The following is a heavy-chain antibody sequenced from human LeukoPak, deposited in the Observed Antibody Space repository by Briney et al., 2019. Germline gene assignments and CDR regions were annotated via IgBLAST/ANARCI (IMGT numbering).Heavy chain of an antibody. V-gene: IGHV4-34*01. CDR3: ARGVARTYYSDTSGYAASDY. J-gene: IGHJ4*02. D-gene: IGHD3-22*01. CDR2: INNSGST. CDR1: GDSFSGYY. Sequence: PSESLSLTCAVYGDSFSGYYWSWIRQPPGKGLEWVGEINNSGSTNYNPSLKSRVTISVDTSKNQFSLKLSSVTAADTAVYYCARGVARTYYSDTSGYAASDYWGQGTLVTVSS.